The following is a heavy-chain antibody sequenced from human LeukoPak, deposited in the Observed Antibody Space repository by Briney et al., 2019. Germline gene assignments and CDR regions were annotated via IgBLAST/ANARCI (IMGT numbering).Heavy chain of an antibody. Sequence: ASVKVSCKASGYTFTSYCISWVRQAPGQGLEWMGWISAYNGNTNYAQKFQGRVTMTTDTSTRTAYMELRRLRADDTAVYYCARENNWFDPWGQGTLVTVS. V-gene: IGHV1-18*01. J-gene: IGHJ5*02. CDR1: GYTFTSYC. CDR3: ARENNWFDP. CDR2: ISAYNGNT.